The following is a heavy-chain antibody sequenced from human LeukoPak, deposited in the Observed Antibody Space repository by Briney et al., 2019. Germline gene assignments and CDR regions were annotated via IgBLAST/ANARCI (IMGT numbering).Heavy chain of an antibody. Sequence: PSETLSLTCTVSGGSISSYYWSWIRQPPGKGLKWIGNIYYSGYTTYSPSLRSRVTISVDTSKNQFSLKLSSVTAADTAVYYCATSRRDYDSSGYYYVGYAFDIWGQGTMVTVSS. J-gene: IGHJ3*02. CDR2: IYYSGYT. CDR3: ATSRRDYDSSGYYYVGYAFDI. D-gene: IGHD3-22*01. V-gene: IGHV4-59*01. CDR1: GGSISSYY.